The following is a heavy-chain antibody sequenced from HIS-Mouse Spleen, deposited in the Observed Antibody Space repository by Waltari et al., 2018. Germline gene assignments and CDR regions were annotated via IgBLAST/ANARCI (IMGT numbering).Heavy chain of an antibody. Sequence: QVQLQESGPGLVKPSQTLSLTCTVSGGSISSGGYYWSWIRQHPGKGLEWIGYIYYRGCTYYNPYLKSRVTSAVDTSKNQFSLKLSSVTAADTAVYYCARSPYYDFWSGYSDNWFDPWGQGTLVTVSS. J-gene: IGHJ5*02. D-gene: IGHD3-3*01. CDR3: ARSPYYDFWSGYSDNWFDP. V-gene: IGHV4-31*03. CDR1: GGSISSGGYY. CDR2: IYYRGCT.